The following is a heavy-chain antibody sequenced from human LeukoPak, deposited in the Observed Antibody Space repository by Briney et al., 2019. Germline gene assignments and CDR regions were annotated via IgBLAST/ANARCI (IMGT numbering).Heavy chain of an antibody. D-gene: IGHD2-2*01. CDR1: GYTLTELS. Sequence: GASVKVSCKVSGYTLTELSMHWVRQAPGKGLEWMGGFDPEDGETIYAQKFQGRVTMTTDTSTSTAYMELRSLRSDDTAVYYCARVHCSSTSCDPAPDPWGQGTLVTVSS. CDR2: FDPEDGET. J-gene: IGHJ5*02. CDR3: ARVHCSSTSCDPAPDP. V-gene: IGHV1-24*01.